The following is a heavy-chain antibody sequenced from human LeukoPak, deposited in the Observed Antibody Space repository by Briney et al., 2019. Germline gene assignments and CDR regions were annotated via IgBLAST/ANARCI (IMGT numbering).Heavy chain of an antibody. J-gene: IGHJ6*03. CDR2: IYSGGST. CDR3: AKGSSGVGGGRYYMDV. CDR1: GFTVSSNY. Sequence: GGSLRLSCAASGFTVSSNYMSWVRQAPGKGLEWVSVIYSGGSTYYADSVKGRFTISRDNSKNTLYLRMNSLRAEDTAVYYCAKGSSGVGGGRYYMDVWGKGTTVTVSS. V-gene: IGHV3-53*01. D-gene: IGHD2-8*01.